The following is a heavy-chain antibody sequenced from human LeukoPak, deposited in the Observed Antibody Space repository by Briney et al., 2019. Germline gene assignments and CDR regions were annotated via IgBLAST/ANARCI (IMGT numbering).Heavy chain of an antibody. CDR2: IGSNGDST. Sequence: VGSLRLSCAGSGFTFNRYAMYWVRQAPGKGLENVAGIGSNGDSTYYTNSVKGRFTISRDNSKNTLFLQMGSLRAEDMAVYYCARGNVVGSTRPFDYWGQGTLVTVSS. CDR1: GFTFNRYA. V-gene: IGHV3-64*01. J-gene: IGHJ4*02. CDR3: ARGNVVGSTRPFDY. D-gene: IGHD1-26*01.